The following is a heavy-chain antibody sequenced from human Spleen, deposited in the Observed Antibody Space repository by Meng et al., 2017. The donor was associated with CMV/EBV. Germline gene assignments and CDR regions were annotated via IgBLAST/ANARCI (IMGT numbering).Heavy chain of an antibody. J-gene: IGHJ4*02. Sequence: GESLKISCAASGFTFSSYAMSWVRQAPGKGLEWVSAISGSGGSTYYADSVKGRFTISRDNSKNTLYLQMNSLRAEDTAVYYCAREYDFWSPFDYWGQGTLVTVSS. CDR1: GFTFSSYA. D-gene: IGHD3-3*01. V-gene: IGHV3-23*01. CDR3: AREYDFWSPFDY. CDR2: ISGSGGST.